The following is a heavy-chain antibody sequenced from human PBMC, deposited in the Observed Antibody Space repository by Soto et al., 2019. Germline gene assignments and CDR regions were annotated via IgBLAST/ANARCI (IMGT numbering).Heavy chain of an antibody. D-gene: IGHD4-17*01. J-gene: IGHJ6*02. CDR1: GFTFSNFA. Sequence: PGGSLRLSCAASGFTFSNFAMSWVRQAPGKGLEWVSAISGSGGSTYYADSVKGRFTISRDNSKNTLYLQMNSLRAEDTAVYYCAKDHGPTVAKGAYYYGMDVWGQGTTVTVSS. CDR2: ISGSGGST. CDR3: AKDHGPTVAKGAYYYGMDV. V-gene: IGHV3-23*01.